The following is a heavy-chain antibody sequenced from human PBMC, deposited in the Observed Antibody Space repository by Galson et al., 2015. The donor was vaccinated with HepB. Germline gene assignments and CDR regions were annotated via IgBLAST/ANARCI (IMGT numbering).Heavy chain of an antibody. CDR1: GFTFRDYS. D-gene: IGHD3-10*01. J-gene: IGHJ3*01. Sequence: SLRLSCAASGFTFRDYSMNWVRQAPGKGLEWISYITSAGSASYADSVRGRFTISRDSAKNSLYLQMNGLRDEDTAVYYCARSVRGAFDVWGQGTMVTVSS. CDR3: ARSVRGAFDV. CDR2: ITSAGSA. V-gene: IGHV3-48*02.